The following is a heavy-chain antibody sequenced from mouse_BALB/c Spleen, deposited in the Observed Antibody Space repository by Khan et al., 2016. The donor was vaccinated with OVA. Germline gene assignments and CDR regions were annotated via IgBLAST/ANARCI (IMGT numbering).Heavy chain of an antibody. V-gene: IGHV3-2*02. Sequence: EVQLQESGPDLVKPSQSLSLTCTVTGYSITSDYAWNWIRQFPGNKLEWMGSIKYSGSTSYNPSLKSRISITRNTTKNQFFLQLSAVTTEDTATDYCARSGTITTVVATDFDYWGQGTTLTVSS. D-gene: IGHD1-1*01. CDR3: ARSGTITTVVATDFDY. CDR1: GYSITSDYA. CDR2: IKYSGST. J-gene: IGHJ2*01.